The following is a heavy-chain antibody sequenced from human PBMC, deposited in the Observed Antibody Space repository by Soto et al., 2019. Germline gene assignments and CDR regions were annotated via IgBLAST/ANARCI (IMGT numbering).Heavy chain of an antibody. CDR1: GFSLSTSGVG. J-gene: IGHJ4*02. D-gene: IGHD5-12*01. CDR3: PPSRRWLRHFDY. Sequence: SGPTLVNPTQTLTLTCTFSGFSLSTSGVGVGWIRQPPGKALEWLALIYWNDDKRYSPSLKSRLTITKDTSKNQVVLTMTNMDPVDTATYYSPPSRRWLRHFDYWGQGTLVTVSS. CDR2: IYWNDDK. V-gene: IGHV2-5*01.